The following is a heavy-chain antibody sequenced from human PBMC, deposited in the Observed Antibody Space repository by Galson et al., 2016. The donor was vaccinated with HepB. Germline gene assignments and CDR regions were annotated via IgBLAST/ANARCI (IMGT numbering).Heavy chain of an antibody. J-gene: IGHJ4*02. D-gene: IGHD3-16*02. CDR3: SRGWSNLDY. Sequence: CAISGDSVLNNNLAWNWIRQSPSRGLEWLGRTYHRSQWYHDYAVSVRNRITIDPDTAKNQFSPQLKSVSPDDTAVYYCSRGWSNLDYWGQGSLVIVSS. V-gene: IGHV6-1*01. CDR2: TYHRSQWYH. CDR1: GDSVLNNNLA.